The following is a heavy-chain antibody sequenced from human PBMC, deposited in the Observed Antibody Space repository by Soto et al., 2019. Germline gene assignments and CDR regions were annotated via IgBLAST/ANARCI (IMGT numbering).Heavy chain of an antibody. CDR2: INSGGTVA. CDR3: AISTGGFGGLFVVPSDY. Sequence: EVQLLESGGGLVQPGGSLRLSCAASGFTYESYAMSWVRQAPGKGLEWVSGINSGGTVAHYADSVKGRFAISRDNSKNTLSLEMNSLRADDTGLYYYAISTGGFGGLFVVPSDYWGQGTLVTVSS. D-gene: IGHD3-16*02. J-gene: IGHJ4*02. V-gene: IGHV3-23*01. CDR1: GFTYESYA.